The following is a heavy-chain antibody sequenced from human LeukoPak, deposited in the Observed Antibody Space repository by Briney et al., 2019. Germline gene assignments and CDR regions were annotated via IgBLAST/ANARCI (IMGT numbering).Heavy chain of an antibody. J-gene: IGHJ2*01. D-gene: IGHD5-12*01. CDR3: ARSVYSGYYHSSRYFDL. CDR1: GFTFSRYW. CDR2: IKQDGSEK. Sequence: GGSLRLSCAASGFTFSRYWMSWVRQAPGKGLGWMANIKQDGSEKSYVDSVKGRFTISRDNARNSLYVQMNSLRAEDTAVYYCARSVYSGYYHSSRYFDLWGRGTLVAVSS. V-gene: IGHV3-7*01.